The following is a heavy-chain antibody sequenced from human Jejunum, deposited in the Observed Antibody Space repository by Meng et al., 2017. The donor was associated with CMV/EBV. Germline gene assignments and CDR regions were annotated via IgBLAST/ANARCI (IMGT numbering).Heavy chain of an antibody. D-gene: IGHD4-17*01. J-gene: IGHJ6*02. CDR1: TYG. CDR2: ISGYNGKA. V-gene: IGHV1-18*01. Sequence: TYGINWVRQAPGQGLEWMGWISGYNGKAKYVQKFQGRVTMTTDTSTSTAYMELRSLRSDDTAVYYCARLYGDYNNNYYYGMDVWGQGTTVTVSS. CDR3: ARLYGDYNNNYYYGMDV.